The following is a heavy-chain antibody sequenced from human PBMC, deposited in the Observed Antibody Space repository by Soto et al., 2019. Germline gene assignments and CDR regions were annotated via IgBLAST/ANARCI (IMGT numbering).Heavy chain of an antibody. Sequence: PSETLSLTCSVTGGSINNYYWSWVRQSAGKGLEWIGRVFTTGTTDYNPSLKGRVTISVDTSKNQFSLSLRSVTAADTAIYYCARDFNSIFDDFADMRWNFDPWGQGTLVNVSS. CDR2: VFTTGTT. V-gene: IGHV4-4*07. J-gene: IGHJ5*02. CDR3: ARDFNSIFDDFADMRWNFDP. D-gene: IGHD3-3*02. CDR1: GGSINNYY.